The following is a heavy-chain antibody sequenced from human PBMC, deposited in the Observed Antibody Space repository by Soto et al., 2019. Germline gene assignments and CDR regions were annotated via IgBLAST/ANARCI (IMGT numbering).Heavy chain of an antibody. J-gene: IGHJ4*02. CDR1: GGSFSGYY. CDR2: INHSGST. CDR3: ALFSYYDFWSGYFQINTFDY. Sequence: ASETLSLTCAVYGGSFSGYYWSWIRQPPGKGLEWIGEINHSGSTNYNPSLKSRVTISVDTSKNQFSLKLSSVTAADTAVYYCALFSYYDFWSGYFQINTFDYWGQGTLVTVSS. V-gene: IGHV4-34*01. D-gene: IGHD3-3*01.